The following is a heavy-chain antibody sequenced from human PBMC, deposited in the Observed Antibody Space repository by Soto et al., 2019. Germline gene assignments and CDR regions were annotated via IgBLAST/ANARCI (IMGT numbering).Heavy chain of an antibody. CDR2: IYYLGNT. CDR3: ARRGGYCSGGSCYNYYYMDV. Sequence: PSETLSLTCTVSGGSISSYYWSWIRQPPGKGLEWVGSIYYLGNTYYNPSLGSRVTISVDTSKNQFSLKLSSVTAADTAVYYCARRGGYCSGGSCYNYYYMDVWGKGTTVTVSS. V-gene: IGHV4-39*07. J-gene: IGHJ6*03. CDR1: GGSISSYY. D-gene: IGHD2-15*01.